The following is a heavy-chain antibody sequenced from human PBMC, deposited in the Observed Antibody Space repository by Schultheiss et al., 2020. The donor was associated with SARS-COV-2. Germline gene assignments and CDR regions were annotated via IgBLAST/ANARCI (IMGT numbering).Heavy chain of an antibody. CDR3: ARDHRSVCSDGSCYGDDAFDI. V-gene: IGHV3-21*01. CDR1: GFTFSAYS. Sequence: GGSLRLSCVASGFTFSAYSMTWVRQAPGKGLEWVSSISSSSSYIYYADSLKGRFTISRDNAKNSLYLQMNSLRAEDTAVYYCARDHRSVCSDGSCYGDDAFDIWGQGTMVTVSS. CDR2: ISSSSSYI. J-gene: IGHJ3*02. D-gene: IGHD2-15*01.